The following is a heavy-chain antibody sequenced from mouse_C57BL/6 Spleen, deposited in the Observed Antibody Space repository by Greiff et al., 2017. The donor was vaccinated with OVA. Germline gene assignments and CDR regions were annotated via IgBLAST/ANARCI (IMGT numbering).Heavy chain of an antibody. J-gene: IGHJ4*01. CDR1: GFSLTSYG. CDR3: ARNPLYYYGSSYVYAMDY. D-gene: IGHD1-1*01. CDR2: IWSGGST. Sequence: VMLVESGPGLVQPSQSLSITCTVSGFSLTSYGVHWVRQSPGKGLEWLGVIWSGGSTDYNAAFISRLSISKDNSKSQVFFKMNSLQADDTAIYYCARNPLYYYGSSYVYAMDYWGQGTSVTVSS. V-gene: IGHV2-2*01.